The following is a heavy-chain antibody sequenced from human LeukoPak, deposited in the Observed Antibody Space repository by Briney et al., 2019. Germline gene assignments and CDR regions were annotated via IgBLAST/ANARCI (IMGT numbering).Heavy chain of an antibody. CDR3: ARASSGWKGDYFVC. J-gene: IGHJ4*02. Sequence: PSETLSLTCAVYGGSFSGYYWSWIRQPPGQGRGWIGEINHRGSTNYNPSLKSRVTISVDTSKNQFSLKLSAVTAADTAVYYCARASSGWKGDYFVCWGQGTLVTVSS. D-gene: IGHD6-19*01. V-gene: IGHV4-34*01. CDR2: INHRGST. CDR1: GGSFSGYY.